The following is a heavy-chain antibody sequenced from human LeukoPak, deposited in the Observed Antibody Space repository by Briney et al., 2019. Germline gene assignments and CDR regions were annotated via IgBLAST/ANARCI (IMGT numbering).Heavy chain of an antibody. Sequence: SVKVSCKASGGTFSSYAISWVRQAPGQGLEWMGGIIPIFGTASYAQKFQGRVTMTRDMSTSTVYMELSSLRSEDTAVYYCARRSQITIFGVVAGPPDAEYFQHWGQGALVTVSS. D-gene: IGHD3-3*01. CDR1: GGTFSSYA. J-gene: IGHJ1*01. V-gene: IGHV1-69*05. CDR3: ARRSQITIFGVVAGPPDAEYFQH. CDR2: IIPIFGTA.